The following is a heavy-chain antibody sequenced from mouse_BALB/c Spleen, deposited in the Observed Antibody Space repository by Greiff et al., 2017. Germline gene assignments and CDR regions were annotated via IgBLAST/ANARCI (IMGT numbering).Heavy chain of an antibody. J-gene: IGHJ2*01. CDR2: INPSTGYT. CDR1: GYTFTSYW. V-gene: IGHV1-7*01. D-gene: IGHD2-1*01. CDR3: APYGNYDY. Sequence: QVQLQQSGAELAKPGASVKMSCKASGYTFTSYWMHWVKQRPGQGLEWIGYINPSTGYTEYNQKFKDKATLTADKSSSTAYMQLSSLTSEDSAVYYCAPYGNYDYWGQGTTLTVSS.